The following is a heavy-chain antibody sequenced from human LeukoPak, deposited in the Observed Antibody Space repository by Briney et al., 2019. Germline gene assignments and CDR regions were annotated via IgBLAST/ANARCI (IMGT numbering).Heavy chain of an antibody. Sequence: GESLRLSCAASGFTFSSYWMHWVRQAPGKGLEWVSSISSSSSYIYYADSVKGRFTISRDNAKNSLYLQMNSLRAEDTAVYYCARDRLVVVAATAFDYWGQGTLVTVSS. CDR3: ARDRLVVVAATAFDY. D-gene: IGHD2-15*01. J-gene: IGHJ4*02. V-gene: IGHV3-21*01. CDR1: GFTFSSYW. CDR2: ISSSSSYI.